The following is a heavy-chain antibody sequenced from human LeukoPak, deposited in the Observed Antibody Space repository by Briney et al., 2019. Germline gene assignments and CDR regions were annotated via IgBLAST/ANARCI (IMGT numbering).Heavy chain of an antibody. CDR1: GFTFDDYN. J-gene: IGHJ6*03. V-gene: IGHV3-43*01. D-gene: IGHD5-12*01. CDR3: AKDKWLRGYYYYYMDV. Sequence: GGSLRLSCAASGFTFDDYNMHWVRQAPGKGLEWVSLITWNGDSTYYADSVEGRFTISRDNSKNSLYLQMNSLRTEDTALYYCAKDKWLRGYYYYYMDVWGKGITVTVSS. CDR2: ITWNGDST.